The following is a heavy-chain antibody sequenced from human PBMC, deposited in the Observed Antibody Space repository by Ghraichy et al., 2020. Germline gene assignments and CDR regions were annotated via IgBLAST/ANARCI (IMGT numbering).Heavy chain of an antibody. Sequence: ASVKVSCKAAGATFSTHSRIWISYAPCRLLQRMGWISAYNGNTNYAQKLQGRVTMTTDTSTSTAYMELRSLRSDDTAVYYCARDGSYYGSGSSYYYYGMDVWGQGTTVSVSS. D-gene: IGHD3-10*01. V-gene: IGHV1-18*04. J-gene: IGHJ6*02. CDR2: ISAYNGNT. CDR3: ARDGSYYGSGSSYYYYGMDV. CDR1: GATFSTHS.